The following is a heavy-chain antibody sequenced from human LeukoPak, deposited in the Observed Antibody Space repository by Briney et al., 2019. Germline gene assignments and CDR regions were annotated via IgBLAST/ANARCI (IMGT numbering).Heavy chain of an antibody. Sequence: ASLKVSCKASGGTFSSYAISWVRHAPGQGLEWMGGIIPIFGTANYAQKFQGRVTITADESTSTAYMGLSSRRSEDTAVYYCARDLYSSGPGSIDYWDRGTLVTVSS. V-gene: IGHV1-69*01. CDR1: GGTFSSYA. J-gene: IGHJ4*02. CDR2: IIPIFGTA. D-gene: IGHD6-19*01. CDR3: ARDLYSSGPGSIDY.